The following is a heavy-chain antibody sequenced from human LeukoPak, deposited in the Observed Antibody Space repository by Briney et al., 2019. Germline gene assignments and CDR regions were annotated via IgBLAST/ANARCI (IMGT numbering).Heavy chain of an antibody. D-gene: IGHD2-2*01. CDR3: ARGTCSSTSCYVYYYYYYMDV. J-gene: IGHJ6*03. Sequence: ASVKVSCKVSGYSLTELPMHWVRQATGQGLEWMGWMNPNSGNTGYAQKFQGRVTMTRNTSISTAYMELSSLRSEDTAVYYCARGTCSSTSCYVYYYYYYMDVWGKGTTVTISS. CDR2: MNPNSGNT. V-gene: IGHV1-8*01. CDR1: GYSLTELP.